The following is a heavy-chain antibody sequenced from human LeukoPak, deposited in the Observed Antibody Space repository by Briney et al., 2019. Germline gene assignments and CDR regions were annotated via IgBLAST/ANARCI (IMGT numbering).Heavy chain of an antibody. CDR3: ARSCIAVAGPLRVFDY. V-gene: IGHV1-69*04. CDR2: IIPILGIA. J-gene: IGHJ4*02. Sequence: GASVKVSCKASGCTFSSYAISWVRQAPGQGLEWMGRIIPILGIANYAQKFQGRVTITADKSTSTAYMELGSLRSEDTAVYYCARSCIAVAGPLRVFDYWGQGTLVTVSS. D-gene: IGHD6-19*01. CDR1: GCTFSSYA.